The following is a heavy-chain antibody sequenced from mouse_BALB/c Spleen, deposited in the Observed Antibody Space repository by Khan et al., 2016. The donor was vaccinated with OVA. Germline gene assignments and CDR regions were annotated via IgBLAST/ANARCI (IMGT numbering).Heavy chain of an antibody. CDR2: INPSSGYS. D-gene: IGHD2-1*01. CDR1: GYTFSVYW. V-gene: IGHV1-7*01. J-gene: IGHJ1*01. Sequence: VQLQESGAELAKPGASVKMSCKASGYTFSVYWIYWLKQRPGQGLEWIGYINPSSGYSDYNQRFKDKATLTADKSSTTAYMQLSSLTSEDSAVYYCVRRSFYGNLWYFDVWGAGTTVTVS. CDR3: VRRSFYGNLWYFDV.